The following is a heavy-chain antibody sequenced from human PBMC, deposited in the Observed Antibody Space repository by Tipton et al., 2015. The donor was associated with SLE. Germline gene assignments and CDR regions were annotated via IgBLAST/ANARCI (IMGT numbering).Heavy chain of an antibody. J-gene: IGHJ4*02. Sequence: TLSLTCTVSGGSVSSGSYYWSWIRQPQGKGLEWIGEINHSGSTNYNPSLKRRVTISVDTSKNQFSLKLSSVTAADTAVYYCARDGKGQWPVDYWGQGTLVTVSS. CDR2: INHSGST. D-gene: IGHD6-19*01. V-gene: IGHV4-61*01. CDR3: ARDGKGQWPVDY. CDR1: GGSVSSGSYY.